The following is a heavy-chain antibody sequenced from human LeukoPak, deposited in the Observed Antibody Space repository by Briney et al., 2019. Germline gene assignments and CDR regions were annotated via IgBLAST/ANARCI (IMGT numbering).Heavy chain of an antibody. J-gene: IGHJ5*02. Sequence: SVKVSCKASGGTFSSYAISWVRQAPGQGLEWMGMVIPIFGIANYAQKFQGRVTITADKSTSTACMELSSLRSEDTAVYYCARQEDCSGGSCYSFIWFDPWGQGTLVTVSS. V-gene: IGHV1-69*04. CDR3: ARQEDCSGGSCYSFIWFDP. CDR1: GGTFSSYA. D-gene: IGHD2-15*01. CDR2: VIPIFGIA.